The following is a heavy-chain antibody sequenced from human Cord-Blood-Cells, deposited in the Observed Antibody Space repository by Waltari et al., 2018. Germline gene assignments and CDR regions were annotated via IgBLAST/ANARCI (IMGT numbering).Heavy chain of an antibody. CDR2: IWYEGSNK. CDR1: GFTFSSYC. Sequence: QVQLVESGGGVVQPGRSLRLSCAAAGFTFSSYCMHGVRQGPGKGLGWVAVIWYEGSNKYYADSMKGRFTISRDNSKNTLYLQMNSLRAEDTAVYYCARDWPGPEDAFDIWGQGTMVTVSS. V-gene: IGHV3-33*01. D-gene: IGHD7-27*01. J-gene: IGHJ3*02. CDR3: ARDWPGPEDAFDI.